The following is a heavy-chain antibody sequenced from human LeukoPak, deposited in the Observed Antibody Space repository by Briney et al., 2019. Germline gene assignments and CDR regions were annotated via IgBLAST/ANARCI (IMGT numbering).Heavy chain of an antibody. CDR1: GGSISSSSYY. D-gene: IGHD6-13*01. Sequence: SETLSLTCTVSGGSISSSSYYWGWIRQPPGKGLEWIGSIYYSGSTYYNPSLKSRVTISVDTSKNQFSLKLSSVTAADTAVYYCARRPWVFVGYYYMDVGGKGTTVTVSS. CDR2: IYYSGST. V-gene: IGHV4-39*01. CDR3: ARRPWVFVGYYYMDV. J-gene: IGHJ6*03.